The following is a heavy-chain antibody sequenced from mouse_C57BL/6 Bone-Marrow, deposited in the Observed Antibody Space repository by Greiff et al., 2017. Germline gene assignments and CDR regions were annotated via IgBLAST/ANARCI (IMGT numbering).Heavy chain of an antibody. D-gene: IGHD2-4*01. CDR3: AREDYDYDGYYAMDD. CDR2: ISSGSSTI. Sequence: DVMLVESGGGLVKPGGSLKLSCAASGFTFSDYGMHWVRQAPEKGLEWVAYISSGSSTIYYADTVKGRFTISRDNAKNTLFLQMTSLRSEDTAMYYCAREDYDYDGYYAMDDWGQGTSVTVSS. V-gene: IGHV5-17*01. J-gene: IGHJ4*01. CDR1: GFTFSDYG.